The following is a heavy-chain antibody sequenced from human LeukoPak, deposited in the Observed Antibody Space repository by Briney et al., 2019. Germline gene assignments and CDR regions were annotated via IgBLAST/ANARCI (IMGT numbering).Heavy chain of an antibody. Sequence: SQTLSLTCTVSGGSISSGDYHWNWIRQSPGKGLEWIGFIHDSGSTYYNPSLKSRLTISVDMSKKQISLKLSSVTAADTAVYYCARGYGSGSYYYGWFDPWGQGTLVTVSS. CDR1: GGSISSGDYH. D-gene: IGHD3-10*01. CDR3: ARGYGSGSYYYGWFDP. CDR2: IHDSGST. J-gene: IGHJ5*02. V-gene: IGHV4-30-4*01.